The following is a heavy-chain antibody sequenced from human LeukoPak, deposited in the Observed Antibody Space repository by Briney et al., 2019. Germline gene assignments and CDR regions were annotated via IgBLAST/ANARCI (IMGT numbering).Heavy chain of an antibody. J-gene: IGHJ6*02. CDR3: TYGSGLDV. CDR1: GGSISSSNW. Sequence: SETLSLTCAVSGGSISSSNWWSWVRQPPGKGLEWIGYIYYSGSTYYNPSLKSRVTISVDTSKNQFSLKLSSVTAADTAVYYCTYGSGLDVWGQGTTVTVSS. V-gene: IGHV4-30-4*01. D-gene: IGHD3-10*01. CDR2: IYYSGST.